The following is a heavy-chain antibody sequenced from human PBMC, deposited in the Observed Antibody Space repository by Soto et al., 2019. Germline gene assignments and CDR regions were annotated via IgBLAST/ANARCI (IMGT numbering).Heavy chain of an antibody. V-gene: IGHV1-2*02. CDR2: IDPKNGGT. Sequence: QVRLVQSGPEVKKPGASVKVSCKTSGYRFTDYQMHWVRQAPGQGLEWMGWIDPKNGGTTYAQKFQGRVTMTRATSISTAYMELSRLTSDDTALYFCARVETLYDTSGYSVEVFEFWGPGTMVTVSS. CDR1: GYRFTDYQ. CDR3: ARVETLYDTSGYSVEVFEF. J-gene: IGHJ3*01. D-gene: IGHD3-22*01.